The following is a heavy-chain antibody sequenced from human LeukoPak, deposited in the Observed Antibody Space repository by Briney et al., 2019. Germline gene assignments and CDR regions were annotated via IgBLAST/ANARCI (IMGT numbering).Heavy chain of an antibody. CDR1: GYSFTSYW. D-gene: IGHD5-18*01. CDR2: IYPGDSDT. CDR3: ARPVGSDTARFGY. J-gene: IGHJ4*02. V-gene: IGHV5-51*01. Sequence: GESLKISCKGSGYSFTSYWIGWVRQMPGKGLEWMGIIYPGDSDTRYSPSFQGQVTISVDKSISTAYLQWSSLKASHIAMYYCARPVGSDTARFGYWGQGTLVTVSS.